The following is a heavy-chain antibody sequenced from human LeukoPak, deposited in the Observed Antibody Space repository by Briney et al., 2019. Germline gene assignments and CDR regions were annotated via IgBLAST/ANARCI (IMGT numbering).Heavy chain of an antibody. CDR2: IIPFFDTS. D-gene: IGHD3-3*01. Sequence: ASVKVSCKASGGTFNSYGISWVRQAPGQGLEWMGGIIPFFDTSNYAQRFQGRVTITTDESTSTTYMELSSLTSEDTAVYYCASLSSGSNGFDYWGQGTLVTVSS. CDR3: ASLSSGSNGFDY. V-gene: IGHV1-69*05. J-gene: IGHJ4*02. CDR1: GGTFNSYG.